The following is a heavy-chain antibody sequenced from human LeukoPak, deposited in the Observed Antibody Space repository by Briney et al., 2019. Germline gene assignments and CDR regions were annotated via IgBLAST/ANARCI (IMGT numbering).Heavy chain of an antibody. CDR3: ARGIGTSYDSSRDAFDM. D-gene: IGHD3-22*01. V-gene: IGHV4-61*02. J-gene: IGHJ3*02. Sequence: SSETLSLTCTVSAGSISSGEYYWSWIRQPAGKGQEWIGRIYSPGTNYNYNPSLKSRVTISIDTSKNQFSLKLTSVTAADTAVYYCARGIGTSYDSSRDAFDMWGQGTMVTVSS. CDR1: AGSISSGEYY. CDR2: IYSPGTN.